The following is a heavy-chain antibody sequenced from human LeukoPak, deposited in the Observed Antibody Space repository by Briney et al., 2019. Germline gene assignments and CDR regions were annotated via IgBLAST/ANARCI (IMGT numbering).Heavy chain of an antibody. D-gene: IGHD6-19*01. V-gene: IGHV1-2*02. CDR2: INPNSGGS. Sequence: ASVKVSCKASGYTFTGYYMHWVRQAPGQGLEWMGWINPNSGGSNYAQKFQGRVTMTRVTSISTAYMELSRLRSDDTAVYYCATRAVAGIPYYFDNWGQGTLVTVSS. CDR1: GYTFTGYY. CDR3: ATRAVAGIPYYFDN. J-gene: IGHJ4*02.